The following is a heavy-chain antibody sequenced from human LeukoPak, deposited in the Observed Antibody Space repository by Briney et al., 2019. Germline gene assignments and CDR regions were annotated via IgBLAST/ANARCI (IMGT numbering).Heavy chain of an antibody. Sequence: GGSLRLSCAASGFTFSNAWMSWVRQAPGKGLEWVGRIKSKTDGGTTDYAAPVKGRSTISRDDSKNTLYLQMNSLKTEDTAVYYCTTRFRAVGATGNWFDPWGQGTLVTVSS. D-gene: IGHD1-26*01. V-gene: IGHV3-15*01. CDR2: IKSKTDGGTT. J-gene: IGHJ5*02. CDR3: TTRFRAVGATGNWFDP. CDR1: GFTFSNAW.